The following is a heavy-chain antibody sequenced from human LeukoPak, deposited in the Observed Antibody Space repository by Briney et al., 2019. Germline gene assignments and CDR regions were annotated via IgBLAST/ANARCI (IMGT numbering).Heavy chain of an antibody. CDR1: GYTLTELS. CDR2: FDPEDGET. V-gene: IGHV1-24*01. Sequence: ASVKVSCKVSGYTLTELSMHWVRQAPGKGLEWMGGFDPEDGETIYAQKFQGRVTMTEDTPTDTAYMELSSLRSEDTAVYYCATANRSLAAAGHSNWYFDLWGRGTLVTVSS. CDR3: ATANRSLAAAGHSNWYFDL. J-gene: IGHJ2*01. D-gene: IGHD6-13*01.